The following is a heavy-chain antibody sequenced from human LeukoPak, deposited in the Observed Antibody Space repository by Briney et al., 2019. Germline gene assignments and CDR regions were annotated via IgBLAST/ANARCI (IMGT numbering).Heavy chain of an antibody. Sequence: ASVNVSCKASGYTFTSYDVNWVRQVTGQRLEWMGWMNPANGNTGYVQNFQGRVTMTRDTSITTAYMELSSLTSEDTAVYYCARGFTYGHPLDSWGQGTLVIVSS. CDR3: ARGFTYGHPLDS. CDR1: GYTFTSYD. CDR2: MNPANGNT. D-gene: IGHD3-10*01. V-gene: IGHV1-8*01. J-gene: IGHJ4*02.